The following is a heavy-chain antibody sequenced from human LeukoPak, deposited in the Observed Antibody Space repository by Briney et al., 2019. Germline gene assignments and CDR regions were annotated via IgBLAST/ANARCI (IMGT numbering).Heavy chain of an antibody. D-gene: IGHD2-21*02. Sequence: GGSLRLSCAASGVTFDDYAMHWVRQAPGEGLEWVSGISWNSGSIGYADSVKGRFTISRDNAKNSLYLQMNSLRAEDTALYYCAKAEHIVVVTASLDYWGQGTLVTVSS. V-gene: IGHV3-9*01. CDR2: ISWNSGSI. CDR1: GVTFDDYA. CDR3: AKAEHIVVVTASLDY. J-gene: IGHJ4*02.